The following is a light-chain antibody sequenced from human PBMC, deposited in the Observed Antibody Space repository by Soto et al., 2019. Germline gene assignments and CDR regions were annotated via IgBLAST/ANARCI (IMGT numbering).Light chain of an antibody. Sequence: EIVMTQSPATLSVSPGERATLSCRASQSVSSNLAWYQQKPGQAPRLLIYGASTRATGIPARFSGSGSGTEFTLTIRSLQSEDFAVYYSQQYNNWPSYTFGQGTKLEIK. CDR2: GAS. CDR1: QSVSSN. V-gene: IGKV3-15*01. CDR3: QQYNNWPSYT. J-gene: IGKJ2*01.